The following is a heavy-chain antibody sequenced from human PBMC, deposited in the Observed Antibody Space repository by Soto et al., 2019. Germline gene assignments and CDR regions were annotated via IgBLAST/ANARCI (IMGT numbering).Heavy chain of an antibody. CDR1: GFTFSSYS. Sequence: PGGSLRLSCAASGFTFSSYSMNWVRQAPGKGLEWVSSISSSSSYIYYADSVKGRFTISRDNAKNSLYRQMNSLRAEDTAVYYCAGGEDYGEMGYYYDYYGMDVWGQGTTVTVSS. V-gene: IGHV3-21*01. CDR3: AGGEDYGEMGYYYDYYGMDV. CDR2: ISSSSSYI. J-gene: IGHJ6*02. D-gene: IGHD4-17*01.